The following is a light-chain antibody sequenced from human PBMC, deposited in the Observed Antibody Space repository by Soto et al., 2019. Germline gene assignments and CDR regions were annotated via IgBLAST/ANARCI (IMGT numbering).Light chain of an antibody. CDR1: SSNIGNNF. CDR2: DNN. J-gene: IGLJ2*01. Sequence: QSVLPQPPSVSAAPGQRVTISCSGSSSNIGNNFVSWYQQLPGTAPKLLIYDNNKRPSGIPDRVSGSKSGTSATLGITGLQTGDEADYYCGTWDSSLSAVVFGGGTKLTVL. V-gene: IGLV1-51*01. CDR3: GTWDSSLSAVV.